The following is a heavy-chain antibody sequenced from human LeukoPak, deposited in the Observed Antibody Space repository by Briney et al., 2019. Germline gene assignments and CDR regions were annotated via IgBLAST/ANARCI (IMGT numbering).Heavy chain of an antibody. D-gene: IGHD5-24*01. CDR1: GGSISTTSYY. V-gene: IGHV4-39*07. J-gene: IGHJ4*02. CDR3: ARIRKDGYKHFDY. CDR2: IYYSGST. Sequence: SETLSLTCTVSGGSISTTSYYWAWIRQPPGKGLEWIGSIYYSGSTYHNPSLKSRVTISGDTSKNQFSLKLSSVTAADTAVYYCARIRKDGYKHFDYWGQGTVVTVSS.